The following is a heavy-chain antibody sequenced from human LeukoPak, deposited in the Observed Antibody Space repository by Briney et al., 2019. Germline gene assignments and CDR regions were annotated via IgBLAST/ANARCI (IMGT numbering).Heavy chain of an antibody. V-gene: IGHV4-34*01. D-gene: IGHD2-2*01. CDR3: AREGVYCSSTSCYPY. CDR1: GGSFSGYY. J-gene: IGHJ4*02. Sequence: PSGTLSLTCAVYGGSFSGYYWSWIRQPPGKGLEWIGEINHSGSTNYNPSLKSRVTISVDTSKNQFSLKLSSVTAADTAVYYCAREGVYCSSTSCYPYWGQGTLVTVSS. CDR2: INHSGST.